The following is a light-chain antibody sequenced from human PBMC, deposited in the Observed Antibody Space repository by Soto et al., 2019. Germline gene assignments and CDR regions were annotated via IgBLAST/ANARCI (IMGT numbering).Light chain of an antibody. CDR2: GAS. CDR1: QSVSSSY. Sequence: EIVLTQSPGTLSLSPGERATLSCRASQSVSSSYLAWYQQKPGQAPRLLIYGASSRATGFPDRFSGSGSGTGFTLTISRLEPEDFAVYYCQQYGNSPPWTFGQGTKVEIK. J-gene: IGKJ1*01. V-gene: IGKV3-20*01. CDR3: QQYGNSPPWT.